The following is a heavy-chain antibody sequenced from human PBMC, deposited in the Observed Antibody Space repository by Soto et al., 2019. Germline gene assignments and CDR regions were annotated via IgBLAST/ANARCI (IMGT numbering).Heavy chain of an antibody. CDR2: IWYDGSNK. V-gene: IGHV3-33*01. Sequence: GGSLRLSCAASGFTFSSYGMHWVRQAPGKGLEWVAVIWYDGSNKYYADSVKGRFTISRDNSKNTLYLQMNSLRAEDTAVYYCARDKKYYDILTGYYSPGGFDPWGQGTLVTVSS. J-gene: IGHJ5*02. D-gene: IGHD3-9*01. CDR3: ARDKKYYDILTGYYSPGGFDP. CDR1: GFTFSSYG.